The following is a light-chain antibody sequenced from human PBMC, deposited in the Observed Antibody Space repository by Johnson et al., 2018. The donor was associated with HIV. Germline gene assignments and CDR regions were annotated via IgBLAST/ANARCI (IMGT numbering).Light chain of an antibody. CDR1: SSNIGNNY. Sequence: HSVLTQPPSVSAAPGQKVTISCSGSSSNIGNNYVSWYQQLPGTSPKLLIYENKARPSGIPYRFSGSKSGTSATLGITGLQTGDEADYYCGTWDSSLSVYVFGTGTKVIVL. J-gene: IGLJ1*01. V-gene: IGLV1-51*01. CDR2: ENK. CDR3: GTWDSSLSVYV.